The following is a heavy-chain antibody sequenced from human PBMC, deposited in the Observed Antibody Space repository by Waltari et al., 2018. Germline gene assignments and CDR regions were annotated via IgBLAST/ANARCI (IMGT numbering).Heavy chain of an antibody. D-gene: IGHD3-3*01. CDR1: GGTFSSYA. CDR2: IIPIFGTA. J-gene: IGHJ6*02. V-gene: IGHV1-69*05. CDR3: ARSDVGTLWSGYYVRCPYYYYGMDV. Sequence: QVQLAQSGAEVKKPGSSVKVSCKASGGTFSSYAIRWVRQAPGQGLEWMGGIIPIFGTANYAQKFQGRVTMTTDESTSTAYMELSSMRSEDTAVDYCARSDVGTLWSGYYVRCPYYYYGMDVWGQGTTVTVSS.